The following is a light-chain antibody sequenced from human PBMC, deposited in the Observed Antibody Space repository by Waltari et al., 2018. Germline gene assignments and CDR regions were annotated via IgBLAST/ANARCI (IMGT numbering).Light chain of an antibody. Sequence: DIQMTQSPSSLSASVGDSVTITCRASQSFSGSLAWYQLKPGKAPKLLIYSGSSLQSGVPSRFSGRESGTVFTLTINSLQPEDIGGYYCQQYYSDPYSFGQGTKVEI. CDR3: QQYYSDPYS. J-gene: IGKJ2*03. V-gene: IGKV1-27*01. CDR2: SGS. CDR1: QSFSGS.